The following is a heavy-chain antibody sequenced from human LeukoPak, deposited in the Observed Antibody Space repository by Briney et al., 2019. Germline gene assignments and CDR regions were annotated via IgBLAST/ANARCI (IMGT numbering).Heavy chain of an antibody. Sequence: GGSLRLSCAASGFTFSSYEMNWVRQAPGKGLVWVSRINGDGTIINYADSVKGRFTISRDNAKNTLYLQMNSLRAEDTALYYCARGEYPHAFDIWGQGTMVSVSS. CDR3: ARGEYPHAFDI. CDR2: INGDGTII. V-gene: IGHV3-74*01. D-gene: IGHD2-2*02. J-gene: IGHJ3*02. CDR1: GFTFSSYE.